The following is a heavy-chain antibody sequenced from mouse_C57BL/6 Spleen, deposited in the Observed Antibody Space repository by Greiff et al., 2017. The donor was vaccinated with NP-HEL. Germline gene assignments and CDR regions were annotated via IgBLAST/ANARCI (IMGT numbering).Heavy chain of an antibody. CDR3: ARSGGWLPPYAMDY. J-gene: IGHJ4*01. Sequence: LVESGPELVKPGASVKISCKASGYAFSSSWMNWVKQRPGKGLEWIGRIYPGDGDTNYNGKFKGKATLTADKSSSTAYMQLSSLTSEDSAVYFGARSGGWLPPYAMDYWGQGTSVTVSS. V-gene: IGHV1-82*01. CDR2: IYPGDGDT. CDR1: GYAFSSSW. D-gene: IGHD2-3*01.